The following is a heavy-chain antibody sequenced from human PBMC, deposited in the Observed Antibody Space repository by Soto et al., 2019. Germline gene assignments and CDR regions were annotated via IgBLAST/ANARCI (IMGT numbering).Heavy chain of an antibody. Sequence: QVQLVQSGAEVKKRGASVKVSCKASGYMFNSYGMSWLRQAPGQGLEWIGWISGYNGKTDLAQKFQGRVTMTTEAPTSTVFMELARLRFDDTALYYCARDETYTAGWYVAHWGQGTLVTVPS. CDR2: ISGYNGKT. J-gene: IGHJ4*02. V-gene: IGHV1-18*01. CDR1: GYMFNSYG. CDR3: ARDETYTAGWYVAH. D-gene: IGHD6-19*01.